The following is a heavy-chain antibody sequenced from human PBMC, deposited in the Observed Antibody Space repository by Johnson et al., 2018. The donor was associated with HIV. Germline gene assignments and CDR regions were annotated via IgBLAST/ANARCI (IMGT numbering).Heavy chain of an antibody. CDR1: GFTFSSYT. D-gene: IGHD4-17*01. CDR2: ISYDGSNK. CDR3: ATWKDYGDYSGRAGDAFDI. Sequence: QVQLVESGGGVVQPGRSLRLSCVVSGFTFSSYTMHWVRQAPGKGLEWVAVISYDGSNKYFADSVKGRFTISRDNSKNTLYLQMSSLRAEDTAVYYCATWKDYGDYSGRAGDAFDIWGQGTMVTVSS. J-gene: IGHJ3*02. V-gene: IGHV3-30*04.